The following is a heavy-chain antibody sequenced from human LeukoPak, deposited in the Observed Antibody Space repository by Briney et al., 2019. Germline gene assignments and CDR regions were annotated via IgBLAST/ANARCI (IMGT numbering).Heavy chain of an antibody. J-gene: IGHJ4*02. CDR2: ISYDGSNK. CDR3: ARDHYADGGFDY. V-gene: IGHV3-30*03. CDR1: GFTFSKYG. Sequence: PGGSLRLSCAASGFTFSKYGMHWVRQAPGKGLEWVAIISYDGSNKYYADSVKGRFTISRDNSKNTLYLQMNSLRAEDTAVCYCARDHYADGGFDYWGQGTLVTVSS. D-gene: IGHD2-2*01.